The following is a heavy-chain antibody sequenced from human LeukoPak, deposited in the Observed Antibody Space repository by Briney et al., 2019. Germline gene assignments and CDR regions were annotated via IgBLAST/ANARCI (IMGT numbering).Heavy chain of an antibody. V-gene: IGHV4-59*01. Sequence: SETLSLTCTVSGGSISSYYWSWIRQPPGKGLEWTGYIYYSGSTNYNPSLKSRVTISVDTSKNQFSLKLSSVTAADTAIYYCARGPDYYGSGSYYTDYWGQGTLVTVSS. J-gene: IGHJ4*02. D-gene: IGHD3-10*01. CDR2: IYYSGST. CDR1: GGSISSYY. CDR3: ARGPDYYGSGSYYTDY.